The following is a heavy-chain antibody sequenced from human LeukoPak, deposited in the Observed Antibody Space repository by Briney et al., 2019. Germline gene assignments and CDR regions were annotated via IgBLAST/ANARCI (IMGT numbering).Heavy chain of an antibody. Sequence: ASVKVSCKASGYIFTSYGISWVRQAPGQGLEWMGWISANDGNTNYAQKFQGRVTMTTDTSTSTAYMELRSLRSDDTAVYYCARGKFGELAFHYWGQGTLVTVSS. D-gene: IGHD3-10*01. V-gene: IGHV1-18*01. J-gene: IGHJ4*02. CDR1: GYIFTSYG. CDR2: ISANDGNT. CDR3: ARGKFGELAFHY.